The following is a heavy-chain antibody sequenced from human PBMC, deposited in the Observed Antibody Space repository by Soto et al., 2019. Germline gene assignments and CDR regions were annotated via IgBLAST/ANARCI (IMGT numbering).Heavy chain of an antibody. CDR2: INAGNGNT. Sequence: QVQLVQSGAEEKKPGASVKVSCKASGYTFTSYAMHWVRQAPGQRIEWMGWINAGNGNTKYSQKFQDRVTITSNTSASTAYMELGSLRSEGSAVYYCTSEGTLYGSGSYSDYWGQGTLIIISS. CDR1: GYTFTSYA. D-gene: IGHD3-10*01. CDR3: TSEGTLYGSGSYSDY. J-gene: IGHJ4*02. V-gene: IGHV1-3*05.